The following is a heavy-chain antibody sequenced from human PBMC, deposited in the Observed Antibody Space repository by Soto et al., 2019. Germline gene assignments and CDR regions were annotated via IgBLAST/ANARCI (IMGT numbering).Heavy chain of an antibody. Sequence: ASVKVSCKASGYTFTSYAMHWVRQAPGQRLEWMGWINAGNGNTKYSRKFQGRVTITGDTSASTAYMELSSLRSEDTAVYDCARGITLPTPLDDWGQGTLVTVSS. CDR2: INAGNGNT. V-gene: IGHV1-3*01. D-gene: IGHD1-20*01. CDR3: ARGITLPTPLDD. CDR1: GYTFTSYA. J-gene: IGHJ4*02.